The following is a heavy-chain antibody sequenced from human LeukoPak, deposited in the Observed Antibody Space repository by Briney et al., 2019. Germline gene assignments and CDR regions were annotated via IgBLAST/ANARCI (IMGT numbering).Heavy chain of an antibody. CDR1: GLIFSAYY. V-gene: IGHV3-74*01. D-gene: IGHD3-3*01. CDR2: INADGSHS. CDR3: AKDRFLEWSKSPGDYLDV. Sequence: GGSLRLSCAASGLIFSAYYMHWVRQSPGKGLEWVADINADGSHSSYADSVKGRFTISRDNARDSLSLQINSLRDEDTAVYYCAKDRFLEWSKSPGDYLDVWGKGTTVIVSS. J-gene: IGHJ6*04.